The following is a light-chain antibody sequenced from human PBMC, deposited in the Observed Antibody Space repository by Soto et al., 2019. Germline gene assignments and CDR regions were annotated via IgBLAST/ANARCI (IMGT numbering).Light chain of an antibody. CDR1: HDISRW. Sequence: DIQMTRSPSSVSASVGDRVSISCRASHDISRWLSWYQQKPGKAPKLLIYGASNLRSGVPSRISGSGSGTEYTLTISSLQPEDFATYFCQQSMYIPLTFGGGTEVEIK. CDR3: QQSMYIPLT. J-gene: IGKJ4*01. V-gene: IGKV1-12*01. CDR2: GAS.